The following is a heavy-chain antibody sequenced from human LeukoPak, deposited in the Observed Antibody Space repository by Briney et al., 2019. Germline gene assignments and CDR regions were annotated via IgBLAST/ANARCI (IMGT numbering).Heavy chain of an antibody. CDR3: ARGATVTTMDYYYYYMDV. J-gene: IGHJ6*03. V-gene: IGHV4-34*01. Sequence: SETLSLTCAVYCGSFSDYYWWWIRQPPGKGLEWIGEINHSGSTNYNPSLKSRVTISVDTSKNQFSLRLSSVTAADTAVYYCARGATVTTMDYYYYYMDVWGKGTTVTVSS. CDR1: CGSFSDYY. CDR2: INHSGST. D-gene: IGHD4-17*01.